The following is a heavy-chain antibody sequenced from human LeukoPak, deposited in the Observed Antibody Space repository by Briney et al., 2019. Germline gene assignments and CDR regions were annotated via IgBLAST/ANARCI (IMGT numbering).Heavy chain of an antibody. Sequence: SETLSLTCTVSGGSISSGGYSWSWIRQPPGKGLEWIGYIYHSGSTYYNPSLKSRVTISVDRSKNRFSLKLSSVTAADTAVYYCARGPGTYYFDYWGQGTLVTVSS. CDR3: ARGPGTYYFDY. D-gene: IGHD1-7*01. J-gene: IGHJ4*02. V-gene: IGHV4-30-2*01. CDR1: GGSISSGGYS. CDR2: IYHSGST.